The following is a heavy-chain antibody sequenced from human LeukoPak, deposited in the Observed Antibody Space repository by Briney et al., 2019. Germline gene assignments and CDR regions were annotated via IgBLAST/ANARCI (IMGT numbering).Heavy chain of an antibody. Sequence: GGSLRLSCAASGFTFSSYWMSWVRQAPGKGLEWVANIKQDGSEKYYVGSVKGRFTISRDNAKNSLYLQMNSLRAEDTAVYYCARVRVPFGYSGSYYDGYYFDYWGQGTLVTVSS. J-gene: IGHJ4*02. CDR1: GFTFSSYW. CDR2: IKQDGSEK. D-gene: IGHD1-26*01. CDR3: ARVRVPFGYSGSYYDGYYFDY. V-gene: IGHV3-7*01.